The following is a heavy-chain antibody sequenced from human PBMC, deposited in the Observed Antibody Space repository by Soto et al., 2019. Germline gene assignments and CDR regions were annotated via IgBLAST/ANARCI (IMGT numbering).Heavy chain of an antibody. V-gene: IGHV4-39*01. CDR1: GCSISSSSYS. CDR3: GRQPGHCGSTTCFGYYSVDV. D-gene: IGHD2-2*01. Sequence: SETLSLTCSVSGCSISSSSYSWGWIRQPPRKGLEWIGTIYYSGSTHYNPSLEGRVAISADTPNNQLSLRLSSVTAADTAVYYCGRQPGHCGSTTCFGYYSVDVWGQGTTVTVSS. CDR2: IYYSGST. J-gene: IGHJ6*02.